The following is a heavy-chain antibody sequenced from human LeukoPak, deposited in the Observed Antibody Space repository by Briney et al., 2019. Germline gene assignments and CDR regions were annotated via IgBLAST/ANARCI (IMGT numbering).Heavy chain of an antibody. CDR1: GFTFSSYG. CDR2: IWYDGSKK. D-gene: IGHD6-19*01. J-gene: IGHJ4*02. Sequence: QTGGSLRLSCAASGFTFSSYGMHWVRQAPGKGLEWVAVIWYDGSKKFYADSVKGRLTISRDNSKNTLYLQMNSLRAEDTAVYYCARDEGSGWPDYWGQGTMVTVSS. V-gene: IGHV3-33*01. CDR3: ARDEGSGWPDY.